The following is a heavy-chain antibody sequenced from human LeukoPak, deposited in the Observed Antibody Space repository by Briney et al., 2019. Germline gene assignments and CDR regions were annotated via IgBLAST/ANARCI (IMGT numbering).Heavy chain of an antibody. Sequence: SETLSLTCTVSGDSISSHYWSWIRQPPGKGLEWIGYIYDSGSTNYNPSLTSRVTISVDTSKNQFSLKLSSVTAADTAVYYCARHPTFGEVRSINMDVWGKGTTVTVSS. CDR3: ARHPTFGEVRSINMDV. CDR2: IYDSGST. D-gene: IGHD3-3*01. CDR1: GDSISSHY. V-gene: IGHV4-59*08. J-gene: IGHJ6*03.